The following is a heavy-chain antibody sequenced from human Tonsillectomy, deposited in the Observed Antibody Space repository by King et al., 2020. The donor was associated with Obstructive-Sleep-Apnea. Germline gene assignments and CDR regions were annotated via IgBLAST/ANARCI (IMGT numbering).Heavy chain of an antibody. V-gene: IGHV2-5*02. Sequence: ITLKESDPTLVKPTQTLTVTCTFSGFSLSTDGVGVGWIRQPPGKALEWLALIYWDDVKRYSPSLKSRLTVTQDTSKNQVVLTMTNMGPVDTATYYCAHRRRNTYYFDYWGQGTLVTVSS. D-gene: IGHD3-16*02. CDR2: IYWDDVK. CDR1: GFSLSTDGVG. CDR3: AHRRRNTYYFDY. J-gene: IGHJ4*02.